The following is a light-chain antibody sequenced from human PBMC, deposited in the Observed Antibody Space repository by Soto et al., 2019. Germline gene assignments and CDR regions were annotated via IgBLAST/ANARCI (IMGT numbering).Light chain of an antibody. CDR2: DTS. Sequence: EIVLTQSPATLSLSPGERATLSCRASQSVSNYLAWYHQKPGQAPRLLIYDTSNRATGIPARFSGSGFGTDFTLTISRLEPEDFAVYYCQQRGNWPVTFGQGTRLEIK. V-gene: IGKV3-11*01. J-gene: IGKJ5*01. CDR1: QSVSNY. CDR3: QQRGNWPVT.